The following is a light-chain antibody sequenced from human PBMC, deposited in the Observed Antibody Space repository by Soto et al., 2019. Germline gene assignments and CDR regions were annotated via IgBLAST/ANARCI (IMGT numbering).Light chain of an antibody. J-gene: IGLJ1*01. CDR1: SSGVGSYNL. V-gene: IGLV2-23*02. Sequence: QSVLTQPASVSGSPGQSITISCNGTSSGVGSYNLVSWYQHHPGKAPKLMIYEVSKRPSGVSNRFSGSKSGNTASLTISGLQAEDEADYYCCSYAGSSTFPYVFGTGTKLTVL. CDR2: EVS. CDR3: CSYAGSSTFPYV.